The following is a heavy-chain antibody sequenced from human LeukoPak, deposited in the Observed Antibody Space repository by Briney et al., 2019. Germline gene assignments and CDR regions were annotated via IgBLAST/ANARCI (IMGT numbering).Heavy chain of an antibody. CDR2: IRGSGENT. CDR1: GFTFTSCT. CDR3: AKGGSYRVQPYFDY. V-gene: IGHV3-23*01. D-gene: IGHD1-1*01. J-gene: IGHJ4*02. Sequence: GGSLRLSCAASGFTFTSCTMSWVRQAPGKGLEWVSDIRGSGENTYYADSVKGRFAISRDNSKNTLYLQMRSLRAEDTAVYYCAKGGSYRVQPYFDYWGQGAQVTVSS.